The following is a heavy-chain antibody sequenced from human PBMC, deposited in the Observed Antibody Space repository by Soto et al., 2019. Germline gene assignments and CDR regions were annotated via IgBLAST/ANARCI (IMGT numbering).Heavy chain of an antibody. CDR2: IYHGGST. D-gene: IGHD2-2*01. CDR1: GGSISSGGYS. CDR3: SHSTSPYGIDV. Sequence: QLQLQESGSGLVKPSQTLSLTCAVSGGSISSGGYSWSWIRQPPGKGLEWIGYIYHGGSTYYNPYLKRRVTLSVDRSKNQFSLKLSSVTAADTAVYYCSHSTSPYGIDVWGQGTTVTVSS. V-gene: IGHV4-30-2*01. J-gene: IGHJ6*02.